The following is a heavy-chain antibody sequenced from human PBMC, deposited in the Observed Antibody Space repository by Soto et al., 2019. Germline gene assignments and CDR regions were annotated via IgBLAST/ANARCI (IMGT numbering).Heavy chain of an antibody. CDR2: IHTGNGNT. CDR1: GYTLTSYA. V-gene: IGHV1-3*04. Sequence: ASVKVSCKASGYTLTSYAMHWVRQAPGQRLEWMGWIHTGNGNTKYSQKFQGRVTITRDTSASTAYMELGSLRSEDTAVYYCARDRVNPNWFDPWGQGTLVTVSS. J-gene: IGHJ5*02. CDR3: ARDRVNPNWFDP. D-gene: IGHD3-3*01.